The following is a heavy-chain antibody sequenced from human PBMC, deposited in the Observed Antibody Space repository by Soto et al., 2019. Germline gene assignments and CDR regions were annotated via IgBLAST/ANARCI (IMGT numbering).Heavy chain of an antibody. D-gene: IGHD5-18*01. J-gene: IGHJ4*02. CDR1: GLTFSSYA. CDR2: ISGSGGST. Sequence: EVQLLESGGGLVQPGGSLRLSCAASGLTFSSYAMSWVRQAPGQGLEWVSAISGSGGSTYYADCVKGRFTIYIDNSKNTLYLQMNILRAEDTAVYYCAKWIQLWLHDYWGQGTLVTGSS. V-gene: IGHV3-23*01. CDR3: AKWIQLWLHDY.